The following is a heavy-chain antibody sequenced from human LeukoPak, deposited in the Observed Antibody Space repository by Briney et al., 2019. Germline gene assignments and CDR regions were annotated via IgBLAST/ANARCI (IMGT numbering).Heavy chain of an antibody. CDR2: ISYDGSNK. CDR1: GFTFSSYG. CDR3: AREYNSLDY. Sequence: GGSLRLSCAASGFTFSSYGIHWVRQAQGKGLEWVAVISYDGSNKYYADSVKGRFTISRDNSKNTLYLQMNSLRAEDTAVYYCAREYNSLDYWCQGTLVTVST. D-gene: IGHD1-14*01. V-gene: IGHV3-30*03. J-gene: IGHJ4*02.